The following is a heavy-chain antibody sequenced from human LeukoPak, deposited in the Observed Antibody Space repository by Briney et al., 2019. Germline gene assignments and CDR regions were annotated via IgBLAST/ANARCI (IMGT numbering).Heavy chain of an antibody. V-gene: IGHV1-69*11. CDR2: IIPIPGTT. CDR3: ARKLRLGGNWFDP. D-gene: IGHD1-26*01. CDR1: GGTFTSYA. Sequence: ASVKVSCKTSGGTFTSYAITWVRQAPGQGLEWMGKIIPIPGTTNYAQKFQGRVTFTADESTSTAYMELSSLRSEDTALYYCARKLRLGGNWFDPWGQGTLVTVPS. J-gene: IGHJ5*02.